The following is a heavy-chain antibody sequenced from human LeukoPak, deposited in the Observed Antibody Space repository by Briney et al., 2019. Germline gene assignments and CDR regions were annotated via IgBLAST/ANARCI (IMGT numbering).Heavy chain of an antibody. D-gene: IGHD6-13*01. J-gene: IGHJ4*02. CDR2: INPSGGST. Sequence: ASVKVSCKASGYTFTTYYLHWVRHAPGQGLEWMGLINPSGGSTSYAEKFQGRGTMTRDTSTSTVYMELSSLRSEDTAVYYCARIRAASATWDYWGQGTLVTVSS. CDR1: GYTFTTYY. CDR3: ARIRAASATWDY. V-gene: IGHV1-46*01.